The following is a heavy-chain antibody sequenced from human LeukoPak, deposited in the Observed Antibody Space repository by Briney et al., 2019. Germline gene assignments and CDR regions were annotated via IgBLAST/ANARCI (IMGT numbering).Heavy chain of an antibody. CDR1: GFTFTGHS. Sequence: GGSLRLSCVASGFTFTGHSMHWLRQAPGKGLEWVAAVSYDGNLQHYADAVKGRFTVSRDNSKNTVFLQINSLRTDDSAVYWCVKVYPTVTTSSVLGSWGQGTLVTVSS. CDR3: VKVYPTVTTSSVLGS. CDR2: VSYDGNLQ. D-gene: IGHD4-17*01. J-gene: IGHJ4*02. V-gene: IGHV3-30*18.